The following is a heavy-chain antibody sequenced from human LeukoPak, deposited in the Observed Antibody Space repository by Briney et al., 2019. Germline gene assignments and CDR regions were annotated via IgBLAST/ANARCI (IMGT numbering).Heavy chain of an antibody. Sequence: SSQTLSLTCTVSSGSISSGSYYWSWIRQPAGKGLEWIGRIYTSGSTNYNPSLKSRVTISVDTSKNQFSLKLSSVTAADTAVYYCAREADPLKLERPRWGYYGMDVWGQGTTVTVSS. CDR1: SGSISSGSYY. CDR2: IYTSGST. J-gene: IGHJ6*02. D-gene: IGHD1-1*01. V-gene: IGHV4-61*02. CDR3: AREADPLKLERPRWGYYGMDV.